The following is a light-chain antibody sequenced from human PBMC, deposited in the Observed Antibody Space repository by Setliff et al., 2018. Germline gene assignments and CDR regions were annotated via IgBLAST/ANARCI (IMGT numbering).Light chain of an antibody. J-gene: IGLJ1*01. V-gene: IGLV2-14*03. CDR3: SSFRGGTSPFV. CDR1: SSDVGNYIY. Sequence: QPVLTQPASVSGSPGQTITISCTGTSSDVGNYIYVSWYQQHPGRAPKLMIYDASTRPSGISYRFSGSKSGNTASLTISGLQAEDEADYYCSSFRGGTSPFVFGTGTKVTVL. CDR2: DAS.